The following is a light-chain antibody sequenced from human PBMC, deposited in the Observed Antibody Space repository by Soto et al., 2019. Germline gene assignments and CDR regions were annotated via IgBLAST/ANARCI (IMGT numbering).Light chain of an antibody. V-gene: IGKV1-39*01. CDR2: AAS. J-gene: IGKJ3*01. CDR1: QSVSTN. Sequence: DIQMTQSPSSLSASVGDSVTITCRASQSVSTNLNWYQQKPGKAPKLLVYAASTLERVVPSRFSGSGSGTDFALTIRSLQPEDFATYYCQQSYSTPFTFGPGTKVDIK. CDR3: QQSYSTPFT.